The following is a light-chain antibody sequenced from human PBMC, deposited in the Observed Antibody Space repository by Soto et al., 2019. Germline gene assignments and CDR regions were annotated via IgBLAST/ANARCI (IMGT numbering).Light chain of an antibody. V-gene: IGKV3D-15*01. J-gene: IGKJ2*01. Sequence: EIVLTQSPATLSVSPGERATLSCRASQSVSINLAWYQQKPGQAPRFLIYEASTRATGIPARFSGSGSGTEFTLTISSLQSEDSAIYYCQQYYIWSRLYTFGQGTKLEMK. CDR2: EAS. CDR1: QSVSIN. CDR3: QQYYIWSRLYT.